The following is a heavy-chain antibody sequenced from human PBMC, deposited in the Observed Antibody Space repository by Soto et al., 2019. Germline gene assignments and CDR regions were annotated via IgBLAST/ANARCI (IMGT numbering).Heavy chain of an antibody. CDR1: GYTFTSYG. CDR2: ISAYNGNT. D-gene: IGHD4-17*01. V-gene: IGHV1-18*01. J-gene: IGHJ4*02. CDR3: ARDRAMTTVIPLDY. Sequence: ASVKVSCKASGYTFTSYGISWVRQAPGQGLEWMGWISAYNGNTNYAQKLQGRVTMTTDTSTSTAYMELRSLRSDDTAVYYCARDRAMTTVIPLDYWGQGTLVTVSS.